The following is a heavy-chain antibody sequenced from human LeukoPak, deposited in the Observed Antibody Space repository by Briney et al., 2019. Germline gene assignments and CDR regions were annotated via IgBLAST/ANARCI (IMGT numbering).Heavy chain of an antibody. CDR2: IKQDGSEK. J-gene: IGHJ4*02. CDR3: VRAGLRTTPYYFDY. Sequence: GGSLGLSCAASGFTFRSYWMTWVRQAPGKGLEWVANIKQDGSEKYYVDSVKGLFSISRDNAKKSLYLQMDSLKTEDTAVYFCVRAGLRTTPYYFDYWGQGTLATVSS. V-gene: IGHV3-7*04. D-gene: IGHD1-7*01. CDR1: GFTFRSYW.